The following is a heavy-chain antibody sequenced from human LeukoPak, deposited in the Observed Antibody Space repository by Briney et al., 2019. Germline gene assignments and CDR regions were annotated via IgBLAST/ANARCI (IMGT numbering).Heavy chain of an antibody. V-gene: IGHV4-30-4*08. CDR1: GGSISSGDYY. CDR2: IYYSGST. CDR3: ARVVVPAAHNWFDP. D-gene: IGHD2-2*01. Sequence: SSETLSLTCTVSGGSISSGDYYWSWIRQPPGKGLEWIGYIYYSGSTYYNPSLKSRVTISVDTSKNQFSLKLSSVTAADTAVYYCARVVVPAAHNWFDPWGQGTLVTVSS. J-gene: IGHJ5*02.